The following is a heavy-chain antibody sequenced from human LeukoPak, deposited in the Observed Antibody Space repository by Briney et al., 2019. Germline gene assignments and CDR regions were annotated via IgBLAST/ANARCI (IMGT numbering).Heavy chain of an antibody. CDR3: ARGSTCFDY. J-gene: IGHJ4*02. CDR1: EFTFSSYS. Sequence: GGSLRLSCAASEFTFSSYSMNWVRLAPGKGLEWVSSISGSGSYIYYADSVKGRFTLSRDNAKSSLSLQMNSLRAEDTAVYYCARGSTCFDYWGQGALVTVSS. V-gene: IGHV3-21*01. CDR2: ISGSGSYI.